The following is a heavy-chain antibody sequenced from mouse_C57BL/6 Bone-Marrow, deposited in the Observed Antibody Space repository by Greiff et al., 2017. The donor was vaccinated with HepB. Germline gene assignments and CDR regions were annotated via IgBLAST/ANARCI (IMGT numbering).Heavy chain of an antibody. J-gene: IGHJ3*01. Sequence: DVKLQESGGDLVKPGGSLKLSCAASGFTFSSYGMSWVRQTPDKRLEWVATISSGGSYTYYPDSVKGRFTISRDNAKNTLYLQMSSLKSEDTAMYYCARRGDYDEAYWGQGTLVTVSA. CDR3: ARRGDYDEAY. V-gene: IGHV5-6*02. D-gene: IGHD2-4*01. CDR1: GFTFSSYG. CDR2: ISSGGSYT.